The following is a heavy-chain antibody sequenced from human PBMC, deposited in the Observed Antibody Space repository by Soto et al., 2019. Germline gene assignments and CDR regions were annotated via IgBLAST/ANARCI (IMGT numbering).Heavy chain of an antibody. Sequence: EVQLVESGGGLVQPGGSLRLSCAASGFDVSSNYMSWVRQAPGKGLEWVSLIYSGGTTYYADSVKRRFTISRHSSKNTLYLQMNSLRVEDTAVYYCAGRTYGWGQGTMVTVSA. CDR1: GFDVSSNY. J-gene: IGHJ3*01. V-gene: IGHV3-53*04. CDR3: AGRTYG. D-gene: IGHD4-17*01. CDR2: IYSGGTT.